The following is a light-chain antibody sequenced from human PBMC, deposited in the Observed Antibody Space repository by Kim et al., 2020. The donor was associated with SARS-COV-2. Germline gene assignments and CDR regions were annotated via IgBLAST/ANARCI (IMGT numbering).Light chain of an antibody. Sequence: EIVLTQSPGTLSLSPGERATLSCRASQSVRSNYLGWFQQQPGQPPRLLIYGASSRATGIPDRFSGSGSGTDFTLTITRLEPEDFAVYYCQQYGSSRTFGQGTKVEIK. CDR3: QQYGSSRT. J-gene: IGKJ1*01. CDR1: QSVRSNY. CDR2: GAS. V-gene: IGKV3-20*01.